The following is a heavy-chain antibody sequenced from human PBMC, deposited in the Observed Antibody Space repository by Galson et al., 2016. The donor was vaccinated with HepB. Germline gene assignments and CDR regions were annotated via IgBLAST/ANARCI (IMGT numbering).Heavy chain of an antibody. CDR3: AREAERWNYLDY. J-gene: IGHJ4*02. CDR1: GYIFRTYP. V-gene: IGHV3-30*04. D-gene: IGHD5-24*01. CDR2: ISSDGSNE. Sequence: SLRLSCAASGYIFRTYPMHWVRQAPGKGLEWVAVISSDGSNEWYADSVKGRFTISRDNSQITLSLQMSSLRPEDTAAYYCAREAERWNYLDYWGQGALVTVSS.